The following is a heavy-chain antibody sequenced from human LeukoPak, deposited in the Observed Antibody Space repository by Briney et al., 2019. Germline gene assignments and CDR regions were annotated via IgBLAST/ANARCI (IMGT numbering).Heavy chain of an antibody. CDR2: THRSGGMA. J-gene: IGHJ4*02. CDR1: GLIFDDCA. V-gene: IGHV3-20*04. Sequence: GGSLRLSCAASGLIFDDCAMKWVRQFPGEGLEWVCRTHRSGGMADFAESVRGHFTIYRDNAENSLYLQMNSLRAEDTALYYCAKDMSYSSSWFSFDYWGQGTLVTVSS. D-gene: IGHD6-13*01. CDR3: AKDMSYSSSWFSFDY.